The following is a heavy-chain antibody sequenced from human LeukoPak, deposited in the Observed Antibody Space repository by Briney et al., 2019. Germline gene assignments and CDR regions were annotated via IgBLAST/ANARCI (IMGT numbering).Heavy chain of an antibody. J-gene: IGHJ3*02. CDR3: ARVTRTGGSIDELLGAFDI. D-gene: IGHD7-27*01. Sequence: GSSVKVSCKASGCTFSSYAISWVRQAPGQGLEWMGGIIPVFGTANYAQNFKGRVTITADESTSTAYMELNSLRSEDTAVYYCARVTRTGGSIDELLGAFDIGGQGTMVTVSS. CDR2: IIPVFGTA. V-gene: IGHV1-69*01. CDR1: GCTFSSYA.